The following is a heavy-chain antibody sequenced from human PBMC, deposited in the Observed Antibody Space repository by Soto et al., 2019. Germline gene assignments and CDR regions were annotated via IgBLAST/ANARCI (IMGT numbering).Heavy chain of an antibody. Sequence: EVQLLESGGGLVQPGGSLRLSCAASGFTFSSYAMNWVRQAPGKGLEWVSVISGSDGSTYYPDSVKGRFTISRDNSKNSMHLQSNSLRAEATAVYYCARRSSSWYFDYWGQGTLVTVSS. CDR3: ARRSSSWYFDY. J-gene: IGHJ4*02. CDR2: ISGSDGST. CDR1: GFTFSSYA. V-gene: IGHV3-23*01. D-gene: IGHD6-13*01.